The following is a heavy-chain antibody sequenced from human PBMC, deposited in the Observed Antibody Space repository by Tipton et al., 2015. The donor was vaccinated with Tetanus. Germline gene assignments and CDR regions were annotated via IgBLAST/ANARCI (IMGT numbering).Heavy chain of an antibody. D-gene: IGHD1-26*01. J-gene: IGHJ4*02. CDR3: ARDQARGARGWNYFDY. V-gene: IGHV4-31*03. CDR1: GGSISTGGYY. CDR2: IYNSGST. Sequence: GLVKPSQTLSLTCTVSGGSISTGGYYWSWIRQHPGKGLEWIGDIYNSGSTYYNPSLKSRVTISVDTSENHFSLKLNSVTAADTAVYFRARDQARGARGWNYFDYWGQGIQVTVSS.